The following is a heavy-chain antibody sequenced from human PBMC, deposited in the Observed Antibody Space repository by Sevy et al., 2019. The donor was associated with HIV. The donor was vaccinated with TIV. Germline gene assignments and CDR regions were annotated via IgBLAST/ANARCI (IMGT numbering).Heavy chain of an antibody. D-gene: IGHD3-16*01. J-gene: IGHJ5*02. CDR2: RFYSGGA. Sequence: SETLSLTCNVSGGSISSSRHYWGWIRQSPGKSLEWIGGRFYSGGAYYNPSLQSRVTMSVDTSKNQFSLNVNSVTAADTAVYYCARHPLGNWFDLWGQGILLTVSS. V-gene: IGHV4-39*01. CDR3: ARHPLGNWFDL. CDR1: GGSISSSRHY.